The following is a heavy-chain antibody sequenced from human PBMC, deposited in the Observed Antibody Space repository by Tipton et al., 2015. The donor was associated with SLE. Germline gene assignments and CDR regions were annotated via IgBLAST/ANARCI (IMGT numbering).Heavy chain of an antibody. CDR3: AREDCSSTSCYQDAFDI. CDR1: GDSVSSNSAA. D-gene: IGHD2-2*01. J-gene: IGHJ3*02. Sequence: GLVKPSQTLILTCAISGDSVSSNSAAWNWIRQSPSRGLEWLGRTYYRSKWYNDYAVSVKSRITINPDTSKNQFSLQLNSVTPEDTAVYYCAREDCSSTSCYQDAFDIWGQGTMVTVSS. CDR2: TYYRSKWYN. V-gene: IGHV6-1*01.